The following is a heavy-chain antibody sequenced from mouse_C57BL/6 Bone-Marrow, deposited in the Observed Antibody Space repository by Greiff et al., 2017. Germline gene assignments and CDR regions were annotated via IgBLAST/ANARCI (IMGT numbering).Heavy chain of an antibody. CDR1: GYTFTSYW. V-gene: IGHV1-55*01. CDR3: ARASYYGSYFDY. D-gene: IGHD2-10*01. CDR2: IYPGSGST. Sequence: VQLQQPGAELVKPGASVKMSCKASGYTFTSYWITWVKQRPGQGLEWIGDIYPGSGSTNYNEKFKSKATLTVDTSSSTAYMQLSSLTSEDSAVYYCARASYYGSYFDYWGQGTTLTVSS. J-gene: IGHJ2*01.